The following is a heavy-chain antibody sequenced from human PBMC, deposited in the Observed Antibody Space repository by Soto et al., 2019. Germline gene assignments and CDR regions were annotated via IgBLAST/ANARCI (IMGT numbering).Heavy chain of an antibody. CDR2: IYSGGTT. D-gene: IGHD5-18*01. Sequence: VGSLILSCSASGFIVSNNYMRWVRQAPGKGLEWASVIYSGGTTYYADSVKGRFTISRDNSKNMMYLQMNSLRVEDTAVYYCARDMSAMATGMDVWGHGTTVTVSS. J-gene: IGHJ6*02. CDR3: ARDMSAMATGMDV. V-gene: IGHV3-53*01. CDR1: GFIVSNNY.